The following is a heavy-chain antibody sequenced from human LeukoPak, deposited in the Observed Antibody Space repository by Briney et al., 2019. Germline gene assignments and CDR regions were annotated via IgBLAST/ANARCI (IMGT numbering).Heavy chain of an antibody. CDR3: ARAVFYYMDV. CDR1: GGSFSGYY. CDR2: INHSGST. J-gene: IGHJ6*03. Sequence: SETLSLTCAVYGGSFSGYYWSWIRQPPGKGLEWIGEINHSGSTNYNPSLKSRVTISVDTSKNQFSLKLSSVTAADTAVYYCARAVFYYMDVWGKGTTVTVSS. V-gene: IGHV4-34*01.